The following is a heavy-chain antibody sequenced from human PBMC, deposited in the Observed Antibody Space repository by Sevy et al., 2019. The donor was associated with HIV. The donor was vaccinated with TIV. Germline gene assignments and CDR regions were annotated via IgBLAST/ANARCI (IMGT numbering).Heavy chain of an antibody. V-gene: IGHV3-33*08. D-gene: IGHD2-21*02. CDR2: IWYDGTIK. J-gene: IGHJ4*02. CDR1: GFTFSSYV. CDR3: ARGGGYCGGDCYSIDY. Sequence: GGSLRLSCAASGFTFSSYVMHWVRQAPGKGLEWVALIWYDGTIKYYADSVKGRFTISRENSKDTLFLQMNSLTPEDTAVYYCARGGGYCGGDCYSIDYWGQGALVTVS.